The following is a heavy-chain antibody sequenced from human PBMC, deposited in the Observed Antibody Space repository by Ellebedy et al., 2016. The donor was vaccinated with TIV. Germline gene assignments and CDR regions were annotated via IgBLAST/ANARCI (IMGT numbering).Heavy chain of an antibody. Sequence: GESLKISXAASGFTFGPYAMSWVRQGQGKGLECVSAISGDSSTTFYADSVKGRFTISRDNSRSTLYLQMNGLRVEDTAVYYCARALFGGHDYWGQGALVTVSS. CDR3: ARALFGGHDY. D-gene: IGHD4-23*01. CDR2: ISGDSSTT. J-gene: IGHJ4*02. CDR1: GFTFGPYA. V-gene: IGHV3-23*01.